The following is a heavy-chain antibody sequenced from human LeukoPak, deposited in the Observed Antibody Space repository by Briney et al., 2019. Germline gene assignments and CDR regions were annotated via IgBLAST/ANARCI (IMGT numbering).Heavy chain of an antibody. D-gene: IGHD5-18*01. J-gene: IGHJ4*02. CDR2: IYYSGST. CDR1: GGSISSSSYY. CDR3: ARDKGYSYGKNTYYFDY. V-gene: IGHV4-39*07. Sequence: SETLSLTCTVSGGSISSSSYYWGWIRQPPGKGLEWIGSIYYSGSTYYNPSLKSRVTISVDTSKNQFSLKLSSVTAADTAVYYCARDKGYSYGKNTYYFDYWGQGTLVTVSS.